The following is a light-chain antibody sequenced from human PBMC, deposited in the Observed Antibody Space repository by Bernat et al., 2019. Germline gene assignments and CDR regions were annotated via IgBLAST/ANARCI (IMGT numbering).Light chain of an antibody. CDR3: SSYTSSSIWV. J-gene: IGLJ3*02. CDR2: EVS. V-gene: IGLV2-18*02. Sequence: QSALTQPPSVSGSPGQSVTISCTGTSSDVGSYNRVSWYQQPPGTAPKLMFYEVSNRPSGVPDRFSGSKSGNSASLTISGLQAVDEADYYCSSYTSSSIWVFGGGTKLTVL. CDR1: SSDVGSYNR.